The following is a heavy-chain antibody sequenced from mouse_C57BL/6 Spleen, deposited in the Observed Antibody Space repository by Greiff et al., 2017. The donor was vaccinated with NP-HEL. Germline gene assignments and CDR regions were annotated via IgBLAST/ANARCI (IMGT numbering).Heavy chain of an antibody. CDR2: INPGSGGT. D-gene: IGHD1-1*01. CDR3: ARSDPSYYYYAMDY. Sequence: VQLQQSGAELVRPGTSVKVSCKASGYAFTNYLIEWVKQRPGQGLEWIGVINPGSGGTNYNEKFKGKATLTADKSSSTAYMPLSSLTSEDSAVYFCARSDPSYYYYAMDYWGQGTSVTVSS. V-gene: IGHV1-54*01. CDR1: GYAFTNYL. J-gene: IGHJ4*01.